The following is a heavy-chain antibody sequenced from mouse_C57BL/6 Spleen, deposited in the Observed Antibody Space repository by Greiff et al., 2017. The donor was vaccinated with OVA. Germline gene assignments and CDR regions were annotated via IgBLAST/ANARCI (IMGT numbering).Heavy chain of an antibody. D-gene: IGHD2-1*01. CDR3: AREGCNFWYFDV. J-gene: IGHJ1*03. CDR1: GYTFTSYW. CDR2: IYRGSGST. Sequence: QVQLQQPGAELVKPGASVKMSCKASGYTFTSYWITWVQQRPGQGLEWIGDIYRGSGSTNYNEKFKSRATLTVDTSSSNAYMQLSSLTSEYSVVYYCAREGCNFWYFDVWGTGTTVTVSS. V-gene: IGHV1-55*01.